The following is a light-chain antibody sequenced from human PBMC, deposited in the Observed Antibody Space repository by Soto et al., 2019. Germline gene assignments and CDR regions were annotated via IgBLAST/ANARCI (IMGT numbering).Light chain of an antibody. CDR1: QSVNSNY. Sequence: EIVLTQAPGTLSLSPGERATFSCRASQSVNSNYLAWYQQRPGLAPRLLIYGTSNRATGIPDRFSGSGSGTDFTLTISRLEPEDFAVYYCQRYGSSPLYTFGQGTQLEIK. J-gene: IGKJ2*01. CDR3: QRYGSSPLYT. CDR2: GTS. V-gene: IGKV3-20*01.